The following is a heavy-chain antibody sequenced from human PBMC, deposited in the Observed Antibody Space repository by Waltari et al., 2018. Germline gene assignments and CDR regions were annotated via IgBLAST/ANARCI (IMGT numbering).Heavy chain of an antibody. CDR1: GISVRSYA. CDR3: ARDGHSYFYGSWSDY. Sequence: QVQLVDSGGGVVQPGKSLTLSCAVSGISVRSYALHWVRPAPGKGLEWVAVISFDGNNIYFADSVKGRFTINRDNSKNTLSLQMNSLTPEDTAIYYCARDGHSYFYGSWSDYWGQGTLVTVSS. CDR2: ISFDGNNI. V-gene: IGHV3-30*01. J-gene: IGHJ4*02. D-gene: IGHD3-10*01.